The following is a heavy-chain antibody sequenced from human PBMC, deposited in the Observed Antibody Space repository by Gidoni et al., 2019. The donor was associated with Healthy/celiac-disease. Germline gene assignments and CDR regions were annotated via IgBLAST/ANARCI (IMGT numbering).Heavy chain of an antibody. V-gene: IGHV3-49*04. CDR2: IRSKAYGGTT. CDR1: GFTFGYYA. CDR3: TRPSYYYDSSGYSAFDY. D-gene: IGHD3-22*01. Sequence: EVQLVESGGGLVQPGRSLRLSCTASGFTFGYYAMSWVRQAPGKGLEWVGFIRSKAYGGTTEYAASVKGRFTISRDDSKSIAYLQMNSLKTEDTAVYYCTRPSYYYDSSGYSAFDYWGQGTLVTVSS. J-gene: IGHJ4*02.